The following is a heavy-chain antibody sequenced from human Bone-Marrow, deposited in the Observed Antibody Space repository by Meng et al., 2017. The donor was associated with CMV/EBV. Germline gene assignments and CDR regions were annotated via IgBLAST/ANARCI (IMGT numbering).Heavy chain of an antibody. CDR3: ARVSKDYPHYYYYGMDV. J-gene: IGHJ6*02. Sequence: SETLSLTCSVPGGSISTNAYYWSWIRQHPGKGLEWIAFIYYTGSTYYNPSLKSRVTIVVDTSKNQFSLKLNSVTAADTAVYYCARVSKDYPHYYYYGMDVWGQGTTVTVSS. CDR1: GGSISTNAYY. D-gene: IGHD3-16*01. CDR2: IYYTGST. V-gene: IGHV4-31*02.